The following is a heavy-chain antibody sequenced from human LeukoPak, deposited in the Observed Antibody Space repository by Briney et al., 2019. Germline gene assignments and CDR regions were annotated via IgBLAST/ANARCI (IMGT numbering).Heavy chain of an antibody. V-gene: IGHV1-8*02. CDR1: GYTFTSYY. J-gene: IGHJ5*02. Sequence: GASVKVSCKASGYTFTSYYMHWVRQAPGQGLEWMGWMNPNSGNTGYAQKFQGRVTMTRNTSISTAYMELSSLRSEDTAVYYCARGDSYNWFDPWGQGTLVTVSS. D-gene: IGHD2-15*01. CDR3: ARGDSYNWFDP. CDR2: MNPNSGNT.